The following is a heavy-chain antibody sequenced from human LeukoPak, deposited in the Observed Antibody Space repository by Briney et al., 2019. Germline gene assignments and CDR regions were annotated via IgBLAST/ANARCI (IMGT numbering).Heavy chain of an antibody. V-gene: IGHV3-30*02. CDR3: AKDSAFYYIDV. CDR1: GFTFSSYG. D-gene: IGHD3-10*01. Sequence: PGGSLRLSCAASGFTFSSYGMHWVRQAPGKGLEWMAFIRHDESNKYYADSVKGRFTISRDNSKNTLYLQMNSLKGDDTAVYYCAKDSAFYYIDVWGKGTTVIISS. CDR2: IRHDESNK. J-gene: IGHJ6*03.